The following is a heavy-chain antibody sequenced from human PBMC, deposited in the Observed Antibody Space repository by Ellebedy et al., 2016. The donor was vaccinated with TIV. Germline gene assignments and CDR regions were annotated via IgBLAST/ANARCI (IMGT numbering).Heavy chain of an antibody. CDR1: GFTFSTYS. CDR3: ARGPTSGPPYYFDY. Sequence: GGSLRLXXAASGFTFSTYSMHWVRQAPGKGLEWVSTIYISSSYLYYTDSVKGRFTISRDNAQNSLYLQMNSLKADDTAVYYCARGPTSGPPYYFDYWGQGTLVTVSS. J-gene: IGHJ4*02. V-gene: IGHV3-21*01. CDR2: IYISSSYL. D-gene: IGHD3-16*01.